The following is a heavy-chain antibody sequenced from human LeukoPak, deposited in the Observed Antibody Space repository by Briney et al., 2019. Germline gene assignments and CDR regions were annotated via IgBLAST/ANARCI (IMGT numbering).Heavy chain of an antibody. J-gene: IGHJ4*02. CDR1: GYTSSSYW. V-gene: IGHV5-51*01. CDR2: IYPGDSDT. Sequence: GESLKISCKGSGYTSSSYWIGWVRQMPGKGLEWMGIIYPGDSDTRYSPSLQGQVTISVDTSIGTAYLQWSSLKASDTAIYYCARQNDFRLDYWGQGTLVTVSS. D-gene: IGHD3-3*01. CDR3: ARQNDFRLDY.